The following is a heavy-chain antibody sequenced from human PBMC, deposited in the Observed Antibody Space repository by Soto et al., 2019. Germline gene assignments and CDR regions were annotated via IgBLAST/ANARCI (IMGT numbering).Heavy chain of an antibody. J-gene: IGHJ4*02. V-gene: IGHV4-34*01. Sequence: QVQLQQWGAGLLKPSETLSLTCAVYGGSFSGYYWSWIRQPPGKGLEWIGEINHSGSTNYNPSLKSRVTISVDTSKNQFSLKLSSVTAADTAVYCCARGLFYGWWGKGTLVTVSS. D-gene: IGHD4-17*01. CDR1: GGSFSGYY. CDR2: INHSGST. CDR3: ARGLFYGW.